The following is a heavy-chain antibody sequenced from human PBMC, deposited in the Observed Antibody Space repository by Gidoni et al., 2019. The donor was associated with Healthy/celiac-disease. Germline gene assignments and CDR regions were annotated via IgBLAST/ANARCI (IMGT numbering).Heavy chain of an antibody. CDR3: ARERPAGRITIPNWFDP. CDR1: GGSISSSSYY. CDR2: IYYSGST. D-gene: IGHD3-3*01. Sequence: QLQLQESGPGLVKPSETLSLTCTVSGGSISSSSYYWGWIRQHTGKGLEWIGSIYYSGSTYYNPSLKSRVTISVDTSKNQFSLKLSSVTAAATAVYYCARERPAGRITIPNWFDPWGQGTLVTVSS. V-gene: IGHV4-39*07. J-gene: IGHJ5*02.